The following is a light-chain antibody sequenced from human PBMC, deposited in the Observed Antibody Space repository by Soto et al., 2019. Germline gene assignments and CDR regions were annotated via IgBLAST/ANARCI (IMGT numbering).Light chain of an antibody. CDR3: QQRSNWPPYT. V-gene: IGKV3-11*01. Sequence: EIVLTQSPATLSLSPGERATLSCRASQSVSSYLAWYQQKPGQAPRLLIYDASTRATGIPARFSGSGSGTDFTLTISSLEPEDVAGYYYQQRSNWPPYTFGQGTKLEIK. CDR2: DAS. CDR1: QSVSSY. J-gene: IGKJ2*01.